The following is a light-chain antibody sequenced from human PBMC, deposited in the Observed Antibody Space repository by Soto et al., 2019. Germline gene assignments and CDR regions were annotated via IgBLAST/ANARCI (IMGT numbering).Light chain of an antibody. CDR1: SRDVGSYNF. Sequence: HSALTQPASVSGSPGQSITTPSPGTSRDVGSYNFVSWYKQHPGKAPKLMIYEGSKRPSGVSNRFSGSKSGNTASLTISGLQAEDEADYYCCSYAGSSTWVFGTGTKVTVL. CDR3: CSYAGSSTWV. CDR2: EGS. V-gene: IGLV2-23*01. J-gene: IGLJ1*01.